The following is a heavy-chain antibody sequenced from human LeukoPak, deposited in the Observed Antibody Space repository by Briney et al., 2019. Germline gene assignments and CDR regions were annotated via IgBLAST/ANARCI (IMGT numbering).Heavy chain of an antibody. Sequence: GGSVRLSCAASGFTFSSYSMNCVRRAPGRGLEGVSYISSGSSSIYYADSVKGRFTISRDNAKNSLYLQMNSLTDKDTAVYYCASGLGGLDYWGQGTLVTVSS. D-gene: IGHD3-16*01. V-gene: IGHV3-48*02. CDR1: GFTFSSYS. CDR2: ISSGSSSI. J-gene: IGHJ4*02. CDR3: ASGLGGLDY.